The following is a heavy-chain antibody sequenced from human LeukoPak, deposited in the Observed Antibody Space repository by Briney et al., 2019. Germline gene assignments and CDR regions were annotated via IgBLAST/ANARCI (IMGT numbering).Heavy chain of an antibody. CDR3: AREDPYGSGSYYNVFCSGFDY. D-gene: IGHD3-10*01. CDR1: GFTFINYA. J-gene: IGHJ4*02. V-gene: IGHV3-30*04. Sequence: GGSLRLSCAASGFTFINYAMHWVRQAPGKGLEWVAVISYDGGTEYYADSVKGRFTISRDNSKNTVYLQMNSLRAEDTAVYYCAREDPYGSGSYYNVFCSGFDYWGQGTLVTVSS. CDR2: ISYDGGTE.